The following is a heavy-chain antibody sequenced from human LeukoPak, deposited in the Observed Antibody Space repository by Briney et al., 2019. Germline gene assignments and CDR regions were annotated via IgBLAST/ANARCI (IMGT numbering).Heavy chain of an antibody. D-gene: IGHD4-17*01. Sequence: PGGSLRLSCAACGFTSSTYWIHWVRQAPGKGLMWVSRINSDGSSTSYADSVKGRFTISRDNAKNTVYLHMNSLKVEDTAVYYCARSYYGDYEDFWGQGTLVAVSS. J-gene: IGHJ4*02. CDR2: INSDGSST. CDR1: GFTSSTYW. CDR3: ARSYYGDYEDF. V-gene: IGHV3-74*01.